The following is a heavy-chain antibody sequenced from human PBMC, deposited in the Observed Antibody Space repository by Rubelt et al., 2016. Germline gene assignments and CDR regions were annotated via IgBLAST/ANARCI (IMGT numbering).Heavy chain of an antibody. V-gene: IGHV1-18*01. CDR2: ISAYNGHT. D-gene: IGHD4-23*01. Sequence: QVQLVQSGAEVKKPGASVKVSCKASGYTFTSYGISWVRQAPGQGLEWMGWISAYNGHTNYAQKMWGRVTMTTDTATSTAYMELRSLRADDTAVYYCARDVGGNSVLYYFDYWGQGTLVTVSS. CDR3: ARDVGGNSVLYYFDY. CDR1: GYTFTSYG. J-gene: IGHJ4*02.